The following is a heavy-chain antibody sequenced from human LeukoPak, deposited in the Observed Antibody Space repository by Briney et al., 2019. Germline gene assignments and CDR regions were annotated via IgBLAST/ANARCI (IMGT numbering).Heavy chain of an antibody. V-gene: IGHV4-34*01. CDR1: GGSFSGYY. CDR3: ARHSLTYYYDSSGYYSYYFDY. Sequence: SETLSLTCAVYGGSFSGYYWSWIRQPPGKGLEWIGEINHSGSTNYNPSLKSRVTISVDTSKNQFSLKLSSVTAADTAVYYCARHSLTYYYDSSGYYSYYFDYWGQGTLVTVSS. D-gene: IGHD3-22*01. CDR2: INHSGST. J-gene: IGHJ4*02.